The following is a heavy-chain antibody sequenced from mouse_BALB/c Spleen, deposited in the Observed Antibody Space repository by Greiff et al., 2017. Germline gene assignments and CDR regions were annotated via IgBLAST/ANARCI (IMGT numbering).Heavy chain of an antibody. Sequence: VQLQQPGAELVKPGASVKLSCKASGYTFTSYWMHWVKQRPGQGLEWIGEINPSNGRTNYNEKFKSKATLTVDKSSSTAYMQLSSLTSEDSAVYYCARNRGYFDYWGQGTTLTVSS. CDR3: ARNRGYFDY. CDR2: INPSNGRT. J-gene: IGHJ2*01. CDR1: GYTFTSYW. V-gene: IGHV1S81*02.